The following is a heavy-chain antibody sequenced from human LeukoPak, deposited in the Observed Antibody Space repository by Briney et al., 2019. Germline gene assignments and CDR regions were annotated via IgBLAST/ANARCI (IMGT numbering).Heavy chain of an antibody. D-gene: IGHD3-22*01. J-gene: IGHJ5*02. CDR1: GGSFSGYY. V-gene: IGHV4-34*01. CDR2: INHSGST. Sequence: PSETLSLTCAVYGGSFSGYYWSWIRQPPGKGLEWIGEINHSGSTNYNPSLKSRVTISVDTSKNQFSLKLSSVTAADTAVYYCASFFGGSTPYYYDSSGSWGQGTLVTVSS. CDR3: ASFFGGSTPYYYDSSGS.